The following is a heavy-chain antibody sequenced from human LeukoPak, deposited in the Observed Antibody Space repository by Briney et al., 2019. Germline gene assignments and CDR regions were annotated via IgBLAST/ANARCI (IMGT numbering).Heavy chain of an antibody. CDR2: INPDKGDT. Sequence: ASVKVSCKASGFTFSGYYFHWLRQTPGQGFEWMGWINPDKGDTNFTQKFSGRVTLTRDTSMTTVYMELKSLTFDDSAVYFCARDLVPYSGYSIPAYWGQGTLITVSS. J-gene: IGHJ4*02. CDR1: GFTFSGYY. CDR3: ARDLVPYSGYSIPAY. D-gene: IGHD5-12*01. V-gene: IGHV1-2*02.